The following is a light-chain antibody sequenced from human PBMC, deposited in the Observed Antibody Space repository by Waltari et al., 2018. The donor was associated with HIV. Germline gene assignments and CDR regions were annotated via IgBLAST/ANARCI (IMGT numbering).Light chain of an antibody. Sequence: TQPASVSGSPGQSITISCSGTSSDISTYDFVSWYQKHPAKAPTLLIYDVTARPSGVSRRFSGSKSGSTASLTISSIQADDEADYYCSSYTTSNTVVFGPGTKLSVL. CDR1: SSDISTYDF. J-gene: IGLJ2*01. CDR3: SSYTTSNTVV. CDR2: DVT. V-gene: IGLV2-14*03.